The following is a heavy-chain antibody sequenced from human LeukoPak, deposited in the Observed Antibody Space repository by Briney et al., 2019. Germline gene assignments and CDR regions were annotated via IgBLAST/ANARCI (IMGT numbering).Heavy chain of an antibody. CDR2: ISYDGSNK. D-gene: IGHD6-19*01. CDR3: ARDQGISYSSGWNYYYGMDV. V-gene: IGHV3-30-3*01. Sequence: GGSQRLSCAASGFTFSSYAMHWVRQAPGKGLEWVAVISYDGSNKYYADSVKGRFTISRDNSKNTLYLQMNSLRAEDTAVYYCARDQGISYSSGWNYYYGMDVWGQGTTVTVSS. CDR1: GFTFSSYA. J-gene: IGHJ6*02.